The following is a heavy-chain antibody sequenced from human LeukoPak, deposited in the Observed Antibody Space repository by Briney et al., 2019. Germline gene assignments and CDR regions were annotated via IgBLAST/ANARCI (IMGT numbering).Heavy chain of an antibody. CDR2: IIPIFGTA. V-gene: IGHV1-69*05. J-gene: IGHJ6*03. CDR3: ARVPDNRFYYYYMDV. D-gene: IGHD1-14*01. CDR1: GGTFSSYA. Sequence: SVTLSCTASGGTFSSYAISWVRHALGQGLEWMGGIIPIFGTANYAQKFQGRVTITTDESTSTAYMELSSLRSEDTAVYYCARVPDNRFYYYYMDVWGKGTTVTVSS.